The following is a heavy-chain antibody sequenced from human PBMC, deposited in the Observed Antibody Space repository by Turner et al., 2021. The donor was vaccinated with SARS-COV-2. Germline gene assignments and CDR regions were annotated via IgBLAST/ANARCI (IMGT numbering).Heavy chain of an antibody. Sequence: EVQLVESGGGLVQPGGSLRLSCAASGFTFSSYWMSWVRQATGKGLEWVANIKQDGSEKYYVDPVKGRFTISRDNAKNSLYLQMNSLRAEDTAVYYCARLHTSSWYFDYWGQGTLVTVSS. CDR2: IKQDGSEK. J-gene: IGHJ4*02. CDR1: GFTFSSYW. V-gene: IGHV3-7*03. CDR3: ARLHTSSWYFDY. D-gene: IGHD6-13*01.